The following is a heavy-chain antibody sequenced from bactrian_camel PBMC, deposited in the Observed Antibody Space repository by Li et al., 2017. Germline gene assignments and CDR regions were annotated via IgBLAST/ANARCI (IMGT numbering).Heavy chain of an antibody. Sequence: HVQLVESGGGLVQPGGSLRLSCAASGFTFSHYYTHWVRQAPGKGLEWVSRIYSDGSGEYYVDSVKGRFTSSRDNAKNTVYLQMNSLKSEDTALYYYVASPCSGGHCWSEGDYWGQGTQVTVS. V-gene: IGHV3S6*01. CDR1: GFTFSHYY. J-gene: IGHJ4*01. CDR3: VASPCSGGHCWSEGDY. CDR2: IYSDGSGE. D-gene: IGHD1*01.